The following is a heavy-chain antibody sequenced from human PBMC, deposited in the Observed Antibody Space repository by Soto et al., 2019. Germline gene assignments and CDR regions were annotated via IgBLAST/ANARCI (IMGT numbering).Heavy chain of an antibody. Sequence: ASVKVSCKASGYTFTGYYMHWVRQAPGQGLEWMGWINPNSGGTNYAQKFQGWVTMTRDTSISTAYMELSRLRSDDTAVYYCARDPITGTDAFDIWGRGTMVTVSS. J-gene: IGHJ3*02. V-gene: IGHV1-2*04. D-gene: IGHD1-20*01. CDR1: GYTFTGYY. CDR2: INPNSGGT. CDR3: ARDPITGTDAFDI.